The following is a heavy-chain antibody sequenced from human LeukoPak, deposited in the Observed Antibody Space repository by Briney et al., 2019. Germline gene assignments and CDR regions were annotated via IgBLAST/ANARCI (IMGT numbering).Heavy chain of an antibody. Sequence: SGTLSLTCTVPGGSTSSFYWSWIRQLPGRGLEWFGYIYYSGSTNYNPSLKSRVTISEDTSKNQFSLKLSSVTAADTAVYYCASIGYSSSWYYFDFWGQGTLVTVSS. CDR3: ASIGYSSSWYYFDF. D-gene: IGHD6-13*01. V-gene: IGHV4-59*01. CDR1: GGSTSSFY. CDR2: IYYSGST. J-gene: IGHJ4*02.